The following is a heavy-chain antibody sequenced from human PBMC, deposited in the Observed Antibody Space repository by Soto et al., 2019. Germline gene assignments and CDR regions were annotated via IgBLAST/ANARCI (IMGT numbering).Heavy chain of an antibody. Sequence: QVQLVQSGAEVKKPGASVKLSCKASGYTFNNYFIHWVRQAPGQGLEWMGLLNPSDSDTHYPQRFQGRVTMTSDTSTSTVYMELSSLGSEDTAVYYCARLGDATAWRFDPWGQGTLVTVSS. CDR1: GYTFNNYF. CDR3: ARLGDATAWRFDP. J-gene: IGHJ5*02. V-gene: IGHV1-46*02. D-gene: IGHD2-2*01. CDR2: LNPSDSDT.